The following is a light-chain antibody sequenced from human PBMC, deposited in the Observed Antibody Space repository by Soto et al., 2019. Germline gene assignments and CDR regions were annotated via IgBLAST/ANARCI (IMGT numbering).Light chain of an antibody. CDR1: QSISSN. V-gene: IGKV3-15*01. CDR2: AAS. J-gene: IGKJ1*01. CDR3: QQYYSYPRT. Sequence: ETVMTQSPATLSVSPGERATLSCRASQSISSNLAWYQQKPGQAPRLLIYAASTLQSGVPSRFSGSGSGTDFTLTISCLQSEDFATYYCQQYYSYPRTFGQGTKVDIK.